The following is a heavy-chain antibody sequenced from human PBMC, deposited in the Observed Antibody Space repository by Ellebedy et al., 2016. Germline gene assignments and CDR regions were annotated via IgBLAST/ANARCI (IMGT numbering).Heavy chain of an antibody. Sequence: GGSLRLXXAGSGFTFSTYWMAWVRQAPGKGLEWVANIKGDGREIYYVDSVKGRFTISRDNTRNSLYLQMNSLRAEDTAMYYCAKWRGQQSEFDYWGQGTLVTVSS. CDR2: IKGDGREI. D-gene: IGHD5-24*01. V-gene: IGHV3-7*01. CDR1: GFTFSTYW. CDR3: AKWRGQQSEFDY. J-gene: IGHJ4*02.